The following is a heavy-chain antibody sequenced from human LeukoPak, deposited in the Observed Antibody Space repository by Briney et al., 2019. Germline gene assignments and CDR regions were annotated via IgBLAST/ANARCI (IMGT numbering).Heavy chain of an antibody. Sequence: PGGSLRLSCAASGFTFSNAWMSWVRQTPRKRLEWVGRIKSKTDGGTTDYAAPVKGRFTISRGDSKNTLYLQMNSLKTEDTAVYYCTTDDSSGWYRWFDPWGQGTLVTVSS. V-gene: IGHV3-15*01. D-gene: IGHD6-19*01. CDR2: IKSKTDGGTT. J-gene: IGHJ5*02. CDR1: GFTFSNAW. CDR3: TTDDSSGWYRWFDP.